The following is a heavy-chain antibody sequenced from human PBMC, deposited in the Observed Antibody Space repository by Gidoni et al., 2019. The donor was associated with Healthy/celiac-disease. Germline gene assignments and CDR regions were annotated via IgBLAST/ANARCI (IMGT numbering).Heavy chain of an antibody. V-gene: IGHV4-61*02. Sequence: QVQLQESGPGLVKPSQTLSLPCTVSGGSISSGSYYWSWIRQPAGKGLEWIGRIYTSGSTNYNPSLKSRVTISVDTSKNQFSLKLSSVTAADTAVYYCARCSSTSCYQDYWGQGTLVTVSS. CDR2: IYTSGST. J-gene: IGHJ4*02. CDR1: GGSISSGSYY. CDR3: ARCSSTSCYQDY. D-gene: IGHD2-2*01.